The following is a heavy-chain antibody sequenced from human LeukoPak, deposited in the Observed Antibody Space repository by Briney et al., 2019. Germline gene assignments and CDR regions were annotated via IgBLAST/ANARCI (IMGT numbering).Heavy chain of an antibody. CDR2: IYYSGST. CDR3: AREEYQAFFFDY. Sequence: SETLSLTCTVSGGSISSSSYYWGWFRQPPGKGLEWIGSIYYSGSTYYNPSLKSRVTISVDTSKNQFSLKLSSVSTADTAVYYCAREEYQAFFFDYWGQGTLVTVSS. V-gene: IGHV4-39*07. CDR1: GGSISSSSYY. J-gene: IGHJ4*02. D-gene: IGHD2-2*01.